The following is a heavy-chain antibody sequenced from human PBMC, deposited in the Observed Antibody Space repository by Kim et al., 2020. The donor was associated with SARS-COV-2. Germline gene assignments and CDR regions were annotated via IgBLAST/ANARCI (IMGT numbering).Heavy chain of an antibody. CDR2: IYPGDSDT. CDR1: GYSFTSYW. CDR3: ARHPPYYYDSSGYYYPIDY. D-gene: IGHD3-22*01. Sequence: GESLKISCKGSGYSFTSYWIGWVRQMPGKGLEWMGNIYPGDSDTRYSPSFQGQVTISADKSISTAYLQWSSLKASDTAMYYCARHPPYYYDSSGYYYPIDYWGQGTLVTVSS. V-gene: IGHV5-51*01. J-gene: IGHJ4*02.